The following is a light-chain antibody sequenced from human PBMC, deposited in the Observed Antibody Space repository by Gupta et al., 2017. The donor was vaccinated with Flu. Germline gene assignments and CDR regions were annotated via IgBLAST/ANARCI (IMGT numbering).Light chain of an antibody. CDR1: HGVSKY. CDR2: TTS. J-gene: IGKJ5*01. CDR3: QQTNIFPIT. Sequence: GDRVTVTCRASHGVSKYVTWYQQKPGDAPKLLIYTTSSLQGGVPSRFSGSGSGTYFTLTISSLQPEDSATYYCQQTNIFPITFGQGTRLEIK. V-gene: IGKV1-12*01.